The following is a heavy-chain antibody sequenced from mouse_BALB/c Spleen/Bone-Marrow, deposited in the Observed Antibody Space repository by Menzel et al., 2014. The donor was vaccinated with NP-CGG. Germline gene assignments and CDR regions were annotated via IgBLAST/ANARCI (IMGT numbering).Heavy chain of an antibody. J-gene: IGHJ3*01. CDR2: INPNNGGT. Sequence: VQLKDSGPELVKPGASVKISCKTSGYTFTEYTMHWVKQSHGKSLEWIGGINPNNGGTSYNQKFKGKATLTVDKSSSTAYMELRGLTSEDSAVYYCARSYGYERSWFAYWGQGTLVTVSA. CDR3: ARSYGYERSWFAY. CDR1: GYTFTEYT. V-gene: IGHV1-18*01. D-gene: IGHD2-2*01.